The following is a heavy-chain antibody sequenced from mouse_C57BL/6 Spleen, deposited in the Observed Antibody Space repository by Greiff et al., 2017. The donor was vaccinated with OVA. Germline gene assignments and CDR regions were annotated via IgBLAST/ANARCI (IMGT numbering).Heavy chain of an antibody. Sequence: VQLQQSGPELVKPGASVKIPCKASGYTFTDYNMDWVKQSHGKSLEWIGDINPNNGGTIYNQKFKGKATLTVDKSSSTAYMELRNLTSEDTAVYYCARSTEAMDYWGQGTSVTVSS. V-gene: IGHV1-18*01. CDR3: ARSTEAMDY. J-gene: IGHJ4*01. CDR1: GYTFTDYN. CDR2: INPNNGGT.